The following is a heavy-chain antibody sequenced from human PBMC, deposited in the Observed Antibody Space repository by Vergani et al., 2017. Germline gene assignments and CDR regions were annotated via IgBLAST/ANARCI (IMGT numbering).Heavy chain of an antibody. CDR2: IIPIFGTA. CDR1: GGTFSSYA. CDR3: AREWTGYCSGCSCYSWFEP. Sequence: QVQLVESGAEVKKPGSSVKVSCKASGGTFSSYAISWVRQAPGQGFEWMGGIIPIFGTANYVQKFQGRVTITAEESTSTAYMELSSLRSEDTAVYYCAREWTGYCSGCSCYSWFEPWGQGTLVTVSS. J-gene: IGHJ5*02. D-gene: IGHD2-15*01. V-gene: IGHV1-69*01.